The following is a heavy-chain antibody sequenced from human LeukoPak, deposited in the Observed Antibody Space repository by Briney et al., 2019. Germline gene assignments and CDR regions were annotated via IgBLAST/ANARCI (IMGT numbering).Heavy chain of an antibody. CDR1: GGSISSGGYS. J-gene: IGHJ4*02. CDR3: ARDTSAAGTFDY. Sequence: SQTLSLTCAVSGGSISSGGYSWSWIRQPPGKGLEWIGYIYHSGSTNYNPSLKSRVTISVDKSKNQFSLKLSSVTAADTAVYYCARDTSAAGTFDYWGQGTLVTVSS. D-gene: IGHD6-13*01. CDR2: IYHSGST. V-gene: IGHV4-30-2*01.